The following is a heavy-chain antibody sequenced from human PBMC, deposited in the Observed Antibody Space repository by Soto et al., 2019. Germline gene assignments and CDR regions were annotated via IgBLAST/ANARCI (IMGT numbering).Heavy chain of an antibody. CDR1: GFTFSSYA. D-gene: IGHD2-2*01. Sequence: GGSLRLSCAASGFTFSSYAMSWVRQAPGKGLEWVSAISGSGGSTYYADSVKGRFTISRDNSKNTLYLQMYSLRAEDMAVYYCAKEHCSSTSCYFDYWGQGTLVTVSS. CDR2: ISGSGGST. J-gene: IGHJ4*02. CDR3: AKEHCSSTSCYFDY. V-gene: IGHV3-23*01.